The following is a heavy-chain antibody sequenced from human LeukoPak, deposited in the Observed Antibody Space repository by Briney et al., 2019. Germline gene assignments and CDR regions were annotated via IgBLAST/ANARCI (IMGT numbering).Heavy chain of an antibody. Sequence: SETLSLTCTVSGGSISSHYWSWIRQPPRKGLEWIGYIYYSGSTNHNPSLKSRVTISVDTSKNQFSLKLSSVTAADTAVYYCAGSYSSLSFLSPLYWGQGTLVTVSS. D-gene: IGHD6-6*01. J-gene: IGHJ4*02. V-gene: IGHV4-59*11. CDR3: AGSYSSLSFLSPLY. CDR2: IYYSGST. CDR1: GGSISSHY.